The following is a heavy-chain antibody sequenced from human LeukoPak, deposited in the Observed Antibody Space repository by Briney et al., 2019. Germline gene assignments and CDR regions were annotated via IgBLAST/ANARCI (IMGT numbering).Heavy chain of an antibody. CDR3: AKDQGNGSGGRIDY. Sequence: PGGSLRLSCAASGFTFSSYAMSWVRQAPGKGLEWVSAISGSGGSTYYADSVKGRFTISRDNSKNTLYLQMNSLRAEDTAVYYCAKDQGNGSGGRIDYWGQGTLVTVSS. CDR2: ISGSGGST. CDR1: GFTFSSYA. J-gene: IGHJ4*02. V-gene: IGHV3-23*01. D-gene: IGHD6-19*01.